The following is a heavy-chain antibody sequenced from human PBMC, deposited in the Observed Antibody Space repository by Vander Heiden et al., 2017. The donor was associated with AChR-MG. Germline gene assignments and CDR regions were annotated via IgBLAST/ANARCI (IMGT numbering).Heavy chain of an antibody. J-gene: IGHJ4*02. V-gene: IGHV4-34*01. CDR2: INHSGST. CDR1: GWSLRVYY. D-gene: IGHD6-13*01. Sequence: QVQLQQWGAGLLEPSETLSLTCAVYGWSLRVYYWNGIRQPPGKGLEWIGEINHSGSTNYNPSLKSRVTISVDTSKNQFSLKLSSVTAADTAVYYCARLHLSSSWYLDYWGQGTLVTVSS. CDR3: ARLHLSSSWYLDY.